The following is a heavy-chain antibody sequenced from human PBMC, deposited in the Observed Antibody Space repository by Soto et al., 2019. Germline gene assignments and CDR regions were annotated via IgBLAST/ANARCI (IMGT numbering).Heavy chain of an antibody. J-gene: IGHJ5*02. D-gene: IGHD3-3*01. Sequence: GGSLRLSCAASGVTFSSHGMHWVRQAPGKGLEWVSGFTASDGRFYADSVKGRFTISRDNSKSTLYLQLDSLRAEDSAVYFCARKGCSGSTCPYYLDLWGQGTLVTV. CDR3: ARKGCSGSTCPYYLDL. CDR1: GVTFSSHG. CDR2: FTASDGR. V-gene: IGHV3-23*01.